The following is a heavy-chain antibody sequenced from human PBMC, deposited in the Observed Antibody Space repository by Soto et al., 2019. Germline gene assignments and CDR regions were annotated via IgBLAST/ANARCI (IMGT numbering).Heavy chain of an antibody. J-gene: IGHJ4*02. CDR1: GGSFSGYY. Sequence: QVQLQQWGAGLLKPSETLSLTCAVYGGSFSGYYWSWIRQPPGKGLEWIGEINHSGSTNYNPSRTSRVTISVDTSKNQFSLKLSSVTAADTAVYYCARGLLGGAAIWGQGTLVTVSS. CDR2: INHSGST. V-gene: IGHV4-34*02. CDR3: ARGLLGGAAI. D-gene: IGHD2-2*01.